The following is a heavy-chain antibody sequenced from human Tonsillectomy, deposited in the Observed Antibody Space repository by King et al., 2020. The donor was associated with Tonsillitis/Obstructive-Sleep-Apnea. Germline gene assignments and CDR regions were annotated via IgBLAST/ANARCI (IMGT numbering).Heavy chain of an antibody. Sequence: VQLVESGGGVVQPGRSLRLSCAASGFTFSSYGMHWVRQAPGKGLEWVAGISYDGSNKYYADSVKGRFTISRDNSKNTLYLQMNSLRAEDTAVYYCAKDQADIVVVPAAPLYYYYYYYMDVWGKGTTVTVSS. CDR3: AKDQADIVVVPAAPLYYYYYYYMDV. CDR2: ISYDGSNK. D-gene: IGHD2-2*01. CDR1: GFTFSSYG. V-gene: IGHV3-30*18. J-gene: IGHJ6*03.